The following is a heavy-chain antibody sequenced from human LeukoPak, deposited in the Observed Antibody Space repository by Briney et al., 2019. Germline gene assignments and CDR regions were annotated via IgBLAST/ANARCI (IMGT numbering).Heavy chain of an antibody. J-gene: IGHJ3*02. CDR1: GYTFTSYG. D-gene: IGHD3-10*01. V-gene: IGHV1-18*01. CDR3: ARAVSGMVRGVLSPLDAFDI. CDR2: ISAYNGNT. Sequence: ASVKVSCKASGYTFTSYGISWVRQAPGQGLEWMGWISAYNGNTNYAQKLQGRVTMTTDTSTSTAYMEPRSLRSDDTAVYYCARAVSGMVRGVLSPLDAFDIWGQGTMVTVSS.